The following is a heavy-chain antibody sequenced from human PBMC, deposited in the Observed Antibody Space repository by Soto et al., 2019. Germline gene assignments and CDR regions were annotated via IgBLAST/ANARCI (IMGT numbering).Heavy chain of an antibody. D-gene: IGHD5-12*01. CDR1: GYTLTELS. J-gene: IGHJ5*02. CDR2: FDPEDDET. CDR3: ATVLFSGYDPRSNWFDP. Sequence: ASVKVSCKVSGYTLTELSMHWVRQAPGKGLEWMGGFDPEDDETIYAQKFQGRVTMTEDTSTDTAYMELSSLRSEDTAVYYCATVLFSGYDPRSNWFDPWGQGTLVTVSS. V-gene: IGHV1-24*01.